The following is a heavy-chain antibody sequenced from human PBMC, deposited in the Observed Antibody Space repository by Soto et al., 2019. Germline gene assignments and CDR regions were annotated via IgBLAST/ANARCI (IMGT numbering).Heavy chain of an antibody. V-gene: IGHV1-18*04. CDR2: ISAYNGNT. CDR3: ARGHNWKKLKFLIDYYYYGIDV. D-gene: IGHD1-20*01. CDR1: GYPFTSYG. Sequence: ASVKVSCKASGYPFTSYGISWVRQAPGQGLEGMGGISAYNGNTNYAQKLQGRVTMTTDTSTSTAYMELRSLRSDDTAVYYCARGHNWKKLKFLIDYYYYGIDVWGQGTTVTVSS. J-gene: IGHJ6*02.